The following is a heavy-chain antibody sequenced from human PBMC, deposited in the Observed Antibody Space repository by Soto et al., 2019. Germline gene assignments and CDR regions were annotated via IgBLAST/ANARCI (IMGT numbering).Heavy chain of an antibody. V-gene: IGHV2-5*02. CDR1: GFSLSTSGVG. J-gene: IGHJ5*02. CDR2: IYWDDDK. CDR3: AHTIVVFPGVNWFDP. D-gene: IGHD2-2*01. Sequence: QITLKESGPTLVKPTQTLTLTCTFSGFSLSTSGVGVGWIRQPPGKALECLALIYWDDDKRYSPSLKSSLTNTKDTPKNQVVLTITNMYPVDTATYYCAHTIVVFPGVNWFDPWGQGTLVTVSS.